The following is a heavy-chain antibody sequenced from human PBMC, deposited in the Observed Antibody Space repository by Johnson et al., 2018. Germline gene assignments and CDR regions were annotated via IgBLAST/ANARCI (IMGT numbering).Heavy chain of an antibody. D-gene: IGHD3-16*01. CDR3: AKEGGYYYYYYMDV. Sequence: QVQLVESGGGVVQPGRSLRLSCAASGFTFSSYGMHWVRQAPGKGLEWVAVISYAGSNKYYADSVKGRFTISRDSSKNPLNLQMNSLRAEDTAVHYCAKEGGYYYYYYMDVWGRGTTVTVSS. CDR1: GFTFSSYG. V-gene: IGHV3-30*18. CDR2: ISYAGSNK. J-gene: IGHJ6*03.